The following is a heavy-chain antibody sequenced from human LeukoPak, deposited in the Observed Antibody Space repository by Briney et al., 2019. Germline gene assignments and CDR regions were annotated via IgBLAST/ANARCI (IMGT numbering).Heavy chain of an antibody. CDR3: AMSFCSSTSCYDSQYNWFDP. V-gene: IGHV1-18*01. CDR2: ISVYNGNT. CDR1: GYTFTSYG. J-gene: IGHJ5*02. Sequence: ASVKVSCKASGYTFTSYGINWVRQAPGQGLEWMGWISVYNGNTNYAQKFQGRVTMTTGTSTSTAYMELRSLRSDDAAVYFCAMSFCSSTSCYDSQYNWFDPWGQGTLVTVSS. D-gene: IGHD2-2*01.